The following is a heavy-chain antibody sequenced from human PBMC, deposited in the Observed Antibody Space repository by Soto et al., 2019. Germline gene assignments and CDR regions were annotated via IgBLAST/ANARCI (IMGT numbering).Heavy chain of an antibody. CDR3: ARVRLRYYDSSGYRRYFAY. V-gene: IGHV1-69*13. CDR2: IIPIFGTA. Sequence: GASVKVSCKASGGTFSSYAISWVRQAPGQGLEWMGGIIPIFGTANYAQKFQGRVTITADESTGAAYMELSSLRSEDTAVYYCARVRLRYYDSSGYRRYFAYWGQGTLVTVA. J-gene: IGHJ4*02. CDR1: GGTFSSYA. D-gene: IGHD3-22*01.